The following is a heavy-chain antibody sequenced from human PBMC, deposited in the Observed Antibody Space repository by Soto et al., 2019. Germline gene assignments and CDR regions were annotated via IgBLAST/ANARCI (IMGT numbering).Heavy chain of an antibody. CDR3: AKFGMATTKRSPPYYINY. Sequence: GGSLRLSCAASGFTFSSYAMSWVRQAPGKGLEWVSSISGSGGGTYYADSVKGRFTFSRDNSKNTLYLQMNSLRAEDTAVYYCAKFGMATTKRSPPYYINYWGQGALVTVSS. D-gene: IGHD1-1*01. CDR2: ISGSGGGT. V-gene: IGHV3-23*01. CDR1: GFTFSSYA. J-gene: IGHJ4*02.